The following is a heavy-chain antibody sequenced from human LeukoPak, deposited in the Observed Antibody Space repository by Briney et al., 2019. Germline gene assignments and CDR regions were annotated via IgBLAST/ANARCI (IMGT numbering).Heavy chain of an antibody. CDR2: IYYSGNT. Sequence: SESLSLTCIVSGVSISTSAYYWVWIRQPPGEGLQWIGSIYYSGNTYYNSSLKSRVTISVDTSTSQFSLRLSSVTAADTAVYYCARQPALYHSHFDYWGQGTLVTVSS. J-gene: IGHJ4*02. D-gene: IGHD2-2*01. CDR3: ARQPALYHSHFDY. CDR1: GVSISTSAYY. V-gene: IGHV4-39*01.